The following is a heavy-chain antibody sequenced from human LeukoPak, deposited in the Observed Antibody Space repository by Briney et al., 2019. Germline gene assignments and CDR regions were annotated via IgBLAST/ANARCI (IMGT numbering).Heavy chain of an antibody. CDR1: GFTVSSNY. Sequence: PGESVRLSCAASGFTVSSNYMSWVRQAPGKGLEWVSVIYPGGETYYADFVKGRFTISRDNSKNTLYLQMNSLRAEDTAAYYCASPISGQSFDIWGQGTMVTVSS. V-gene: IGHV3-53*01. CDR2: IYPGGET. J-gene: IGHJ3*02. D-gene: IGHD6-19*01. CDR3: ASPISGQSFDI.